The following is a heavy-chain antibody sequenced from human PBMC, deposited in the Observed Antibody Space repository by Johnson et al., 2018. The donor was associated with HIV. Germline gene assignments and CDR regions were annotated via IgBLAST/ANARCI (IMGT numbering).Heavy chain of an antibody. V-gene: IGHV3-30-3*01. CDR2: ISYDGSNK. CDR3: AKGRYSSSWYLAGAFDI. J-gene: IGHJ3*02. CDR1: GFTFSSYA. D-gene: IGHD6-13*01. Sequence: VQLVESGGGVVQPGRSLRLSCAASGFTFSSYAMHWVRQAPGKGLEWVAVISYDGSNKYYADSVKGRFTISRDNSKNTLYLQMNSLRAEETALYYCAKGRYSSSWYLAGAFDIWGQGTMVTVSS.